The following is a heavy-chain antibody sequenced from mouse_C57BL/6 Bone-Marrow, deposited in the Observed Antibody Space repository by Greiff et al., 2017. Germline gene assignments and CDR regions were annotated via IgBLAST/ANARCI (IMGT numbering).Heavy chain of an antibody. Sequence: QVQLKASGPGILQSSQTLSLTCSFSGFSLSTSGMGVSWIRQPSGKGLEWLANIYWDDDKRYNPSLKSRLTISKDTSRNQVFLKITSVDTADTATYYCARSRYYYVVFEVWGTGTTVTVAS. CDR3: ARSRYYYVVFEV. V-gene: IGHV8-12*01. CDR1: GFSLSTSGMG. CDR2: IYWDDDK. J-gene: IGHJ1*03. D-gene: IGHD1-1*01.